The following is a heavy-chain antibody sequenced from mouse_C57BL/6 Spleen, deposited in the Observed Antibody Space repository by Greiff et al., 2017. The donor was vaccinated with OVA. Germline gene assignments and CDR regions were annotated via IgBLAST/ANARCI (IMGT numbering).Heavy chain of an antibody. J-gene: IGHJ4*01. Sequence: EVQVVESGGGLVQPKGSLKLSCAASGFSFNTYAMNWVRQAPGQGLEWVARIRGQSNNYATYYADSVKDRFTITSDDSESLLYLQMNNLKTTDTAMYYCVRREDDWGQGTSVTVSS. CDR1: GFSFNTYA. V-gene: IGHV10-1*01. CDR2: IRGQSNNYAT. CDR3: VRREDD.